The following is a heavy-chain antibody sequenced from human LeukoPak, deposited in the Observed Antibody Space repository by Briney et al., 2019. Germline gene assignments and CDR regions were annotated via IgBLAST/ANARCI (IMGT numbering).Heavy chain of an antibody. Sequence: GASVKVSCKASGYIFTSYGISWVRQAPGQGLEWMGWISAYNGNTNYAQKLQGRVTMTTDTSTSTAYMELRSLRSDDTAVYYCALHRYCSGGSCTRPPYNWFDPWGQGTLVTVSS. CDR2: ISAYNGNT. CDR1: GYIFTSYG. D-gene: IGHD2-15*01. J-gene: IGHJ5*02. V-gene: IGHV1-18*01. CDR3: ALHRYCSGGSCTRPPYNWFDP.